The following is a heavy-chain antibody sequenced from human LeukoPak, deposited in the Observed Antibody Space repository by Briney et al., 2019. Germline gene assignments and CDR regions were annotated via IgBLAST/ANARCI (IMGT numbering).Heavy chain of an antibody. CDR3: ANEKTMTFDY. CDR1: GFTFDAYT. J-gene: IGHJ4*02. D-gene: IGHD3-22*01. V-gene: IGHV3-43*01. Sequence: GGSLRLSCVASGFTFDAYTMHWVRHVPGKGLEWLSLITLDGGSTFYADSVKGRFTISRDNNRNSLYLQMNDLRTEDTALYFCANEKTMTFDYWGRGTQVTVS. CDR2: ITLDGGST.